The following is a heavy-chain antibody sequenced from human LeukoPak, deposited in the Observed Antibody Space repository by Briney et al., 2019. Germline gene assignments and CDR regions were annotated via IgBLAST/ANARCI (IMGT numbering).Heavy chain of an antibody. J-gene: IGHJ4*02. CDR1: GFTFSSYE. V-gene: IGHV3-48*03. CDR3: ARGLGYTYGTELFEY. CDR2: ISSSGSTI. D-gene: IGHD5-18*01. Sequence: GGSLRLSCAASGFTFSSYEMNWVRQAPGKGLEWVSYISSSGSTIYYADSVKGQFTISRDNAKNSLYLQMNSLKTEDTAVYYCARGLGYTYGTELFEYWGQGTLVTVSS.